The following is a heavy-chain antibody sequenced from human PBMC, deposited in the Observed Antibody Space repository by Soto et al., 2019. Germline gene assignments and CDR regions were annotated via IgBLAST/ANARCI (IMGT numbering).Heavy chain of an antibody. Sequence: WRSLRLSCSASVFTCSSYGMHWCRQAPGKGLEWVAVISYDGSNKYYADSVKGRFTISRDNSKNTLYLQMNSLRAEDTAVYYCAKDDTYSGSSDSNYGMDVWGQGTTVTVSS. CDR1: VFTCSSYG. V-gene: IGHV3-30*18. CDR3: AKDDTYSGSSDSNYGMDV. D-gene: IGHD1-26*01. CDR2: ISYDGSNK. J-gene: IGHJ6*02.